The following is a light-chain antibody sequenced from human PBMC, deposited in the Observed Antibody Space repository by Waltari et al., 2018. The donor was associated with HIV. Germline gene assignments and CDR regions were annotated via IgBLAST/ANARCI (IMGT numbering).Light chain of an antibody. CDR2: GEN. CDR3: NSRDSSGHWF. CDR1: SFRSYY. V-gene: IGLV3-19*01. Sequence: SSELAQDPAVSVAVGQTVGITFQVDSFRSYYASWYQQKPGQAPILVVYGENNRPSGIPYRFSGSTSGNTASLTIAGAQAEDEADYYCNSRDSSGHWFFGGGTKVTVL. J-gene: IGLJ3*02.